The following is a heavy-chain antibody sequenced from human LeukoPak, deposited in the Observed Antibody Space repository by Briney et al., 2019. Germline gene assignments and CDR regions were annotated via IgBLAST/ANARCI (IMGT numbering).Heavy chain of an antibody. V-gene: IGHV1-2*02. D-gene: IGHD1-14*01. J-gene: IGHJ6*03. CDR2: INPNSGGT. Sequence: ASVKVSCKASGYTFTGYYIHWVRQAPGQGLEWMGWINPNSGGTSYARRFQGRVTMTRDTSISTAYMELSSLRPDDTAVYYCARANRPYYYYYMDVWGKGTTVTVSS. CDR1: GYTFTGYY. CDR3: ARANRPYYYYYMDV.